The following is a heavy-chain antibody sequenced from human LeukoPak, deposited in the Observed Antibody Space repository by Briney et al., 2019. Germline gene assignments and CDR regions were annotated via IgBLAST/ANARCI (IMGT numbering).Heavy chain of an antibody. D-gene: IGHD1-26*01. CDR3: AKDIGAGWELLRAFDI. CDR1: GFTFDDYA. Sequence: PGRSLRLSCAASGFTFDDYAMHWVRQAPGKGLEWVSGISWNSGSIGYADSVKGRFTISRDNAKNSLYLQMNSLRAEDTALYYCAKDIGAGWELLRAFDIWGQGTMVTVSS. V-gene: IGHV3-9*01. J-gene: IGHJ3*02. CDR2: ISWNSGSI.